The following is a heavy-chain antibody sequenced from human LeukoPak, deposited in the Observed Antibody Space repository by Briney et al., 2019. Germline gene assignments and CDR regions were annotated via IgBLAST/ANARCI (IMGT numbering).Heavy chain of an antibody. CDR3: AKKSPYCSSTSCYYNWFDP. D-gene: IGHD2-2*01. CDR2: IKNDGAVK. J-gene: IGHJ5*02. V-gene: IGHV3-7*01. Sequence: GGSLRLSCAASGFTFSYHWMTWVRQAPGKGLEWVANIKNDGAVKNYVDSVKGRFTISRDNAKNSLYLQMNSLRAEDTAVYYCAKKSPYCSSTSCYYNWFDPWGQGTLVTVSS. CDR1: GFTFSYHW.